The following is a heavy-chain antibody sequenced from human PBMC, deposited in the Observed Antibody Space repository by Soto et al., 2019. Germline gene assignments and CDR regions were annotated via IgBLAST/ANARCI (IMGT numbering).Heavy chain of an antibody. V-gene: IGHV3-21*04. CDR3: AREDSIIIPAVADV. J-gene: IGHJ4*02. Sequence: PGGSLRLSCAASGFTFSSYGMHWVRQAPGKGLEWVSSVSKSDYTYYSESVKGRFTISRDNAKNSVSLQMNNLRAEDTAVYYCAREDSIIIPAVADVWGQGAQVTVS. CDR2: VSKSDYT. CDR1: GFTFSSYG. D-gene: IGHD3-10*01.